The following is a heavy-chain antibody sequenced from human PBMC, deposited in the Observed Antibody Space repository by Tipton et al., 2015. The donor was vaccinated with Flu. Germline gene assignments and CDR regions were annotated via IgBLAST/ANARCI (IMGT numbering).Heavy chain of an antibody. CDR3: ARDQGFGGGLSYDYYVLDV. J-gene: IGHJ6*02. D-gene: IGHD3-10*01. CDR1: GGSISSGGNY. Sequence: TLSLTCTVSGGSISSGGNYWSWIRQHPGKGLEWIGDIYYSGSTYYNPSLTSRVTISVDTSRNQFSLRLNSVTAAETAVYYCARDQGFGGGLSYDYYVLDVWGQGTTVTVSS. CDR2: IYYSGST. V-gene: IGHV4-31*03.